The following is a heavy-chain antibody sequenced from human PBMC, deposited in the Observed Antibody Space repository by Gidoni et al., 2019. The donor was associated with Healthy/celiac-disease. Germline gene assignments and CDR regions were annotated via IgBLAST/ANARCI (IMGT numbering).Heavy chain of an antibody. Sequence: EVQLVQSGAEVKKPGESRRISCTGSGYRFTSYWISWVRQMPGKGLEWMGRIDPSDSYTNYSPSFQGHVSISADKSISTAYLQWSSLKASVTAMYYCARELLYCSGGSCYSQNYYYGMDVWGQGTTVTVSS. CDR2: IDPSDSYT. V-gene: IGHV5-10-1*03. CDR3: ARELLYCSGGSCYSQNYYYGMDV. D-gene: IGHD2-15*01. CDR1: GYRFTSYW. J-gene: IGHJ6*02.